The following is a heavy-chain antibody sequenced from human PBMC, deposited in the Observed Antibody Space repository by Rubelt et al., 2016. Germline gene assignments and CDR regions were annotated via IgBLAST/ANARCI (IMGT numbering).Heavy chain of an antibody. CDR1: GGSFSGYY. CDR3: AREVNEIVPNAFDS. V-gene: IGHV4-34*01. Sequence: QVQLQQWGAGLLKPSETLSLTCAVYGGSFSGYYWSWIRQPPGKGLEWIGEINHSGSTNYNPSLKSRVTISVDTAKNQFSLKLSSVTAADTAVYYCAREVNEIVPNAFDSWGQGTMVTVSS. D-gene: IGHD1-1*01. J-gene: IGHJ3*02. CDR2: INHSGST.